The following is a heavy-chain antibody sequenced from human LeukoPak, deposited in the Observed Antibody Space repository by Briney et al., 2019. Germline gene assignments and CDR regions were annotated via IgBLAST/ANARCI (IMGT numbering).Heavy chain of an antibody. J-gene: IGHJ3*02. V-gene: IGHV4-39*07. CDR2: IYYSGST. D-gene: IGHD3-22*01. CDR3: AREADSSGYLDAFDI. CDR1: GGSISSSSYY. Sequence: PSETLSLTCTVSGGSISSSSYYWGWIRQPPGKGLEWIGSIYYSGSTYYNPSLKSRVTISVGTSKNQFSLKLSSVTAADTAVYYCAREADSSGYLDAFDIWGQGTMVTVSS.